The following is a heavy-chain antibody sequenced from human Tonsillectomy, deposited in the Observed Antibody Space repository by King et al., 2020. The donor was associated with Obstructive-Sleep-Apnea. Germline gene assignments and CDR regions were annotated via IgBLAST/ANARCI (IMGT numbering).Heavy chain of an antibody. V-gene: IGHV3-30*02. CDR1: GFSFSTYG. Sequence: QLVQSGGGVVQPGRSLRLSCAASGFSFSTYGMHWVRQAPGKGLEWVAFIRYDGSDKFHADSVTGRFTISRDNSKNTLYLQMNSLRAEDTAVYYCAKRAAGYCSGASCYSFDYWGQGTLVTVSS. CDR2: IRYDGSDK. CDR3: AKRAAGYCSGASCYSFDY. D-gene: IGHD2-15*01. J-gene: IGHJ4*02.